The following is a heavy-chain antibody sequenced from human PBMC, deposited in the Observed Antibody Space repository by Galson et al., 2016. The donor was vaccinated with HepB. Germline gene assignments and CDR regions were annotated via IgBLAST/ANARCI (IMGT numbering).Heavy chain of an antibody. Sequence: SLRLSCAASGFTFSTYGMHWVRQAPGKGLEWVAVISYAGSSKYYADSGKGRFTISRDNSKNTLCLQMNSLRAEDTAVYFCAKGGDCGGDCYLPYYYYGMDVWGQGTTVTVSS. J-gene: IGHJ6*02. CDR1: GFTFSTYG. CDR3: AKGGDCGGDCYLPYYYYGMDV. CDR2: ISYAGSSK. D-gene: IGHD2-21*02. V-gene: IGHV3-30*18.